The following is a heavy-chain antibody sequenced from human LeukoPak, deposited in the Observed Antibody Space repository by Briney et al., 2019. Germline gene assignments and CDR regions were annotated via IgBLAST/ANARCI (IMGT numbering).Heavy chain of an antibody. CDR3: ARVYPHYDILTGYYPKYYFDH. V-gene: IGHV4-59*01. CDR2: IYYSGST. J-gene: IGHJ4*02. D-gene: IGHD3-9*01. CDR1: GGSISSYY. Sequence: SETLSLTCTVSGGSISSYYWSWIRQPPGKGLEWIGYIYYSGSTNYNPSLKSRVTISVDTSKNQFSLKLSSVTAADTAVYYCARVYPHYDILTGYYPKYYFDHWGQGTLVTVSS.